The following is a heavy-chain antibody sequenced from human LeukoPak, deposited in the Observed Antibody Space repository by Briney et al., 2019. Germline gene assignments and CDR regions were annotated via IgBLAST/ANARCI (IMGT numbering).Heavy chain of an antibody. CDR3: AKDRTRRGADYCFDY. D-gene: IGHD3-10*01. CDR2: ISTDGNDK. V-gene: IGHV3-30*18. J-gene: IGHJ4*02. CDR1: GFTFSSYG. Sequence: GRSLRLSCAASGFTFSSYGIHWVRQAPGKGLEWVAVISTDGNDKYYADSVKGRFTISRDNSKSTLYPQMNSLRAEDTAVYYCAKDRTRRGADYCFDYWGQGTRVTVSS.